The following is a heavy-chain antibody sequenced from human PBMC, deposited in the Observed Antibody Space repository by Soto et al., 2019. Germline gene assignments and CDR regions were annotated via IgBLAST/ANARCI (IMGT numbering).Heavy chain of an antibody. V-gene: IGHV3-48*01. CDR2: ISSSSTTK. J-gene: IGHJ5*02. D-gene: IGHD2-15*01. CDR1: GFTFSSYS. Sequence: EVQLVESGGGLVQPGGSLRLSCAASGFTFSSYSMNWVRQAPGKGLAWVSYISSSSTTKYYADSVKGRFTISRDNAKNSLYLQMNSLRAEYTAVYYCARDGCSGSNCLNWFDPWGQGTLVTVSS. CDR3: ARDGCSGSNCLNWFDP.